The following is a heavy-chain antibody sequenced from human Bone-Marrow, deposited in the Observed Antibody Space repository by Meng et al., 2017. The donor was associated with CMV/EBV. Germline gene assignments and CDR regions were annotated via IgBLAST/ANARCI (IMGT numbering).Heavy chain of an antibody. CDR3: ARDQYYDFWSGPQGFDP. Sequence: GGSLRLSCAASGFTFSSYWMHWVRQAPGKGLVWVSRINSDGSSTSYADSVKGRFTISRDNAKNSLYLQMNSLRAEDTAVYYCARDQYYDFWSGPQGFDPWGQGTLVTVSS. V-gene: IGHV3-74*01. CDR1: GFTFSSYW. J-gene: IGHJ5*02. D-gene: IGHD3-3*01. CDR2: INSDGSST.